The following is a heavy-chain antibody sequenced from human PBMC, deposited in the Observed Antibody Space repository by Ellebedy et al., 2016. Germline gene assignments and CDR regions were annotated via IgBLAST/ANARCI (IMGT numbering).Heavy chain of an antibody. D-gene: IGHD3-3*01. CDR2: IGGTAGHT. CDR3: ARGSITVFGGVDV. CDR1: GFTFSSFP. V-gene: IGHV3-23*01. Sequence: GESLKISCAASGFTFSSFPMTWVRQAPGKGLEWVSCIGGTAGHTNYAGSAKGRFTISRDNAKNTLYLQMNSLKAEDTAVYYCARGSITVFGGVDVWGKGTTVTVSS. J-gene: IGHJ6*04.